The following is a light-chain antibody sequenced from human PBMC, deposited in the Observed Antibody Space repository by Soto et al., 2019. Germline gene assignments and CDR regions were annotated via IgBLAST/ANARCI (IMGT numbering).Light chain of an antibody. CDR2: GAS. V-gene: IGKV3-11*01. J-gene: IGKJ1*01. Sequence: DIVLTQSLATLSLSPGERATLSYRASENVRTFVDWYQQKPGQAPRLLIYGASNRATGIPARFSGSGSGTDFTLTISNLEPEDFAVYYCQQHSHWPPWTFGQGTKVDIK. CDR3: QQHSHWPPWT. CDR1: ENVRTF.